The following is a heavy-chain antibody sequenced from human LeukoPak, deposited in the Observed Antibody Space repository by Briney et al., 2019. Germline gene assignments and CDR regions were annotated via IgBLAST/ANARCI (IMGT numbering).Heavy chain of an antibody. CDR1: GGSIGSYY. Sequence: SETLSLTCTVSGGSIGSYYWSWIRQPPGKGLEWIGYIYYSGSTNYNPSLKSRVTISVDTSKNQFSLKLSSVTAADTAVYYCARLRTRSSRKNWFDPWGQGTLVTVSS. CDR2: IYYSGST. CDR3: ARLRTRSSRKNWFDP. D-gene: IGHD6-13*01. V-gene: IGHV4-59*08. J-gene: IGHJ5*02.